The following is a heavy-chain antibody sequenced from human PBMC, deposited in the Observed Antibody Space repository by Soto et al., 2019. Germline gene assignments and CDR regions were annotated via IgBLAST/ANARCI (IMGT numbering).Heavy chain of an antibody. CDR3: ARVNLINMIVMVLDS. CDR2: IYYSGST. CDR1: GGSIRSYY. D-gene: IGHD3-22*01. V-gene: IGHV4-59*07. J-gene: IGHJ4*02. Sequence: SDTLSLTCTVSGGSIRSYYLSWVRQPPGKGLEWIGYIYYSGSTNYNPSLKSRVTISVDTSKNQFSLKLSSVTAADTAVYYCARVNLINMIVMVLDSWGQGTLVTVSS.